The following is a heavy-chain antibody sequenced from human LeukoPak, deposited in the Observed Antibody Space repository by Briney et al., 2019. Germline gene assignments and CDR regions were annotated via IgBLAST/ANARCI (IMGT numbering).Heavy chain of an antibody. D-gene: IGHD5-12*01. V-gene: IGHV3-30*02. CDR2: IRYDGSNK. CDR1: GFTFSSYG. CDR3: AKASIVAIMPGYFDY. Sequence: GGSLRLSCAASGFTFSSYGMHWVRQAPGKGLEWVSFIRYDGSNKHYADSVKGRFTISRDNSKNTLYLQMNSLRAEDTAVYYCAKASIVAIMPGYFDYWGQGTLVSVSS. J-gene: IGHJ4*02.